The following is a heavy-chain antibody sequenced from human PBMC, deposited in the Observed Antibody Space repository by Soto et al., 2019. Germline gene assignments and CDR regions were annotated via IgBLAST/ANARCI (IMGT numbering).Heavy chain of an antibody. CDR1: GGTFSSYA. CDR3: ARGTRLIQLWSSFDY. Sequence: SVKVSCNASGGTFSSYAISWVRQAPGQGLEWMGGIIPIFGTANYAQKFQGRVTITADESTSTAYMELSSLRSEDTAVYYCARGTRLIQLWSSFDYWGQGTLVTVSS. D-gene: IGHD5-18*01. CDR2: IIPIFGTA. V-gene: IGHV1-69*13. J-gene: IGHJ4*02.